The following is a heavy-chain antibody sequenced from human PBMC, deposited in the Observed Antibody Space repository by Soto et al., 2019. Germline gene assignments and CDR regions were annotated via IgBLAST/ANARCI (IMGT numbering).Heavy chain of an antibody. CDR2: INHSGIT. Sequence: PSETLSLTCAVHGGSFSGNCWSWIRQPPGKGLEWIGDINHSGITNYNPSLKGRVTISVDTSKNQFSLKVSSVTAVDTAVYYCASRTYVYYYMDVWAKGTTVTVSS. V-gene: IGHV4-34*01. J-gene: IGHJ6*03. D-gene: IGHD3-16*01. CDR1: GGSFSGNC. CDR3: ASRTYVYYYMDV.